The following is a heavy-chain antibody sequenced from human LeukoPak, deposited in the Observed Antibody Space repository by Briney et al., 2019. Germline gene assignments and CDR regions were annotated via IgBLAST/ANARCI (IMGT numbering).Heavy chain of an antibody. CDR2: IYYSGST. D-gene: IGHD2-15*01. CDR3: AGWFREHY. Sequence: PSETLSLTCTVSGGSISSYYWSWIRQPPGKGLEWIGYIYYSGSTNYNPSLKGRVTISVDTSKNQFSLKLSSVTAADTAVYYCAGWFREHYWGQGTLVTVSS. CDR1: GGSISSYY. V-gene: IGHV4-59*01. J-gene: IGHJ4*02.